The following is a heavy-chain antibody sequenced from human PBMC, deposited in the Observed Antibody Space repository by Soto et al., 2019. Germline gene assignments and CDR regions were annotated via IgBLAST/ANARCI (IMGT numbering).Heavy chain of an antibody. CDR1: GFTFSSYS. D-gene: IGHD2-15*01. Sequence: EVQLVESGGGLVQPGGSLRLSCAASGFTFSSYSMNWVRQAPGKGLEWVSYISSSSSTIYYADSVKGRFTISRDNAKNSLYLQMNSLRAEDTAVYYCARWGKGDCSGGSCYSDAFDIWGQGTMVTVSS. CDR3: ARWGKGDCSGGSCYSDAFDI. V-gene: IGHV3-48*01. CDR2: ISSSSSTI. J-gene: IGHJ3*02.